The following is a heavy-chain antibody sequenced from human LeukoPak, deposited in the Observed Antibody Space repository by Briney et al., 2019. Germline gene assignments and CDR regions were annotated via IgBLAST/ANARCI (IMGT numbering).Heavy chain of an antibody. Sequence: PGGSLRLSCAASGFTFSSYSMNWVRQAPGKGLEWVSSISSSSSYIYYADSVKGRFTISRDNAKNSLYLQMNSLRAEDTAVYYCARALIFGDTLDAFDIWGQGTMVTVSS. V-gene: IGHV3-21*01. D-gene: IGHD3-3*01. J-gene: IGHJ3*02. CDR2: ISSSSSYI. CDR3: ARALIFGDTLDAFDI. CDR1: GFTFSSYS.